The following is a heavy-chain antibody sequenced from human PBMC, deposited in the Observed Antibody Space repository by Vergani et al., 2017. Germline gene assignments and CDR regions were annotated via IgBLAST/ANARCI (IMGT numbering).Heavy chain of an antibody. CDR1: GFTLNTYG. J-gene: IGHJ6*02. D-gene: IGHD2/OR15-2a*01. V-gene: IGHV3-30*02. Sequence: QVKILQSGGGVVQPGGSLRLSCTLSGFTLNTYGIHWVRQAPGKGLWWGSFIRYDGSSEYYGDSVKGRFTISRDKSQNTVNLQMNSLRTEDTAVYFCANSVIAGNVGVAYFGMDVWGRGTTVTVSS. CDR2: IRYDGSSE. CDR3: ANSVIAGNVGVAYFGMDV.